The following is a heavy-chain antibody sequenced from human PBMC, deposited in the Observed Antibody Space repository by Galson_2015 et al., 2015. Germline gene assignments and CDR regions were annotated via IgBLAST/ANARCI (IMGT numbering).Heavy chain of an antibody. CDR2: IKSKTDGGTA. J-gene: IGHJ4*02. V-gene: IGHV3-15*01. D-gene: IGHD3-3*01. CDR3: TTGFRCDVRSGYRWYFNY. Sequence: SLRLSCAVSDFTFNIAWMNWVRQAPGKGLEWVGRIKSKTDGGTADYAAHVHGRFIISRNDSTNTLYLQMSSLRIEDTAVYFCTTGFRCDVRSGYRWYFNYWGRAVLVPVSS. CDR1: DFTFNIAW.